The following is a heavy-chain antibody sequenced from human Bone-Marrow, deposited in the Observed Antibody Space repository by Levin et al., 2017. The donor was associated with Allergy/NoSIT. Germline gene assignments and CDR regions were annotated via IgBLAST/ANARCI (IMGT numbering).Heavy chain of an antibody. Sequence: TLSLTCTVSGGSISSSGYHWTWIRQYPNKGLEWLGYISYRGSTYFNPSLQSRLTMSIDTSEQHFSLNLTSVSAADTAIYYCARLDGYSFDYWGQGALVTVSS. J-gene: IGHJ4*02. V-gene: IGHV4-31*03. CDR2: ISYRGST. D-gene: IGHD1-1*01. CDR1: GGSISSSGYH. CDR3: ARLDGYSFDY.